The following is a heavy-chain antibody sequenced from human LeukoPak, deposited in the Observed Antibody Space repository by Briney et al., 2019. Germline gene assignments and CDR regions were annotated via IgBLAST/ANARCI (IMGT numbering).Heavy chain of an antibody. CDR3: ARQRFSGWYCYYYYGMDV. Sequence: SETLSLTCTVSGGSISSSSYYWGWIRQPPGKGLEWIGSIYYSGSTYYNPSLKSRVTISVDTSKSQFSLKLSSVTAADTAVYYCARQRFSGWYCYYYYGMDVWGQGTTVTVSS. J-gene: IGHJ6*02. CDR1: GGSISSSSYY. CDR2: IYYSGST. V-gene: IGHV4-39*01. D-gene: IGHD6-19*01.